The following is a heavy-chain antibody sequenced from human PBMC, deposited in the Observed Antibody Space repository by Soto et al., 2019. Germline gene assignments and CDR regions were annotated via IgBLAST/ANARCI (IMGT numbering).Heavy chain of an antibody. D-gene: IGHD1-7*01. CDR3: AAPGAITGTTDYYYGMDV. Sequence: QMQLVQSGPEVKKPGTSVKVSCKASGFTFTSSAVQWVRQARGQRLEWIGWIVVGSGNTNYAQKFQERVTITRDMSTSTAYMELSSLRSEDTAVYYCAAPGAITGTTDYYYGMDVWGQGTTVTVSS. CDR2: IVVGSGNT. V-gene: IGHV1-58*01. CDR1: GFTFTSSA. J-gene: IGHJ6*02.